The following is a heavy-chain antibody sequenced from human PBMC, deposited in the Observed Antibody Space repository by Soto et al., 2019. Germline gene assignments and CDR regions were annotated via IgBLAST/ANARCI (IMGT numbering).Heavy chain of an antibody. CDR2: ISSSSSYT. CDR3: ARDRGAAAGTNSEDYFDY. Sequence: GGSLRLSCAASGFTFSDYYMSWIRQAPGKGLEWVSYISSSSSYTNYADSVKGRFTISRDNAKNSLYLQMNSLRAEDTAVYYCARDRGAAAGTNSEDYFDYWGQGTLVTVSS. CDR1: GFTFSDYY. J-gene: IGHJ4*02. D-gene: IGHD6-13*01. V-gene: IGHV3-11*06.